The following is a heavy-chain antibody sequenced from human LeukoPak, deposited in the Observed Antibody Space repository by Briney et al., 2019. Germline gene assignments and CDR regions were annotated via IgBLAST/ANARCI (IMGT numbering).Heavy chain of an antibody. J-gene: IGHJ4*02. CDR1: GYTFTGYY. Sequence: ASVKVSCKASGYTFTGYYMHWVRQAPGQGPEWMGWINPNSGGTNYAQKFQGRVTMTRDTSISTAYMELSRLRSDDTAVYYCARGKRRDGYNLGYWGQGTLVTVSS. CDR2: INPNSGGT. CDR3: ARGKRRDGYNLGY. V-gene: IGHV1-2*02. D-gene: IGHD5-24*01.